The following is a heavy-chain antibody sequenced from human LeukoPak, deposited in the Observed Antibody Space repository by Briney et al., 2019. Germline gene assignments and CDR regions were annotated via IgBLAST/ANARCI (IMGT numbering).Heavy chain of an antibody. CDR3: ARGPSGTLYYYMDV. D-gene: IGHD2-2*01. V-gene: IGHV4-34*01. CDR2: INHSGST. Sequence: PSETLSLTCAVYGGSFSGYYWSWIRQPPGKGLEWIGEINHSGSTNYNPSLKSRVTISVDTSKNQFSLKLSSVTAADTAVYYCARGPSGTLYYYMDVWGKGTTVTVSS. CDR1: GGSFSGYY. J-gene: IGHJ6*03.